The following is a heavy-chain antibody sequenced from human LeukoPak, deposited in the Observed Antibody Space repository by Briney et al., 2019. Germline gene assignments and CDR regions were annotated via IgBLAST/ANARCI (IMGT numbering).Heavy chain of an antibody. D-gene: IGHD3-3*01. CDR3: ARDTYYDFWSGYYWDY. CDR1: GGSISSYY. J-gene: IGHJ4*02. Sequence: SETLSLTXTVSGGSISSYYWSWIRQPAGKGLEWIGRIYTSGSTNYNPSLKSRVTMSVDTSKNQFSLKLSSVTAADTAVYYCARDTYYDFWSGYYWDYWGQGTLVTASS. CDR2: IYTSGST. V-gene: IGHV4-4*07.